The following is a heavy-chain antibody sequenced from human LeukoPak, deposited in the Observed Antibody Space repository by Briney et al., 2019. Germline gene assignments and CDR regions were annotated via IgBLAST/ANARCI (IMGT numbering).Heavy chain of an antibody. CDR3: ARQPADIVNYGTDV. CDR2: IDPSDSYT. J-gene: IGHJ6*04. CDR1: GYSFTSYW. V-gene: IGHV5-10-1*01. D-gene: IGHD2-15*01. Sequence: GESLKISCKGSGYSFTSYWISWVRQLPGKGLEWMGRIDPSDSYTNYSPSFQGHVTISADKSISTAYLQWSSLKASDTAMYYCARQPADIVNYGTDVWGKGTTVTVSS.